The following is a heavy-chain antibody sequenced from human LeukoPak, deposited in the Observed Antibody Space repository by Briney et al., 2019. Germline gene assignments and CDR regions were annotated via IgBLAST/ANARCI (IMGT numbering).Heavy chain of an antibody. J-gene: IGHJ4*02. Sequence: SETLSLTCTVSGDSISSTSYYWDWIRQPPGKGLEWIGSIYNSGTTYYNPSLKSRVTISVDTSKNQFSLRLTSVTAADTAVYYCARPVVPAATSGFDYWGQGTLVTVSS. V-gene: IGHV4-39*01. CDR1: GDSISSTSYY. CDR2: IYNSGTT. D-gene: IGHD2-2*01. CDR3: ARPVVPAATSGFDY.